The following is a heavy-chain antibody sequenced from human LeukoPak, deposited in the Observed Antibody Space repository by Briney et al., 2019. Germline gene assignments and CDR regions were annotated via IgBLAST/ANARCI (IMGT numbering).Heavy chain of an antibody. CDR1: GFTFSSYW. J-gene: IGHJ4*02. CDR3: ARERTGDIVATIYFDY. V-gene: IGHV3-7*03. Sequence: GGSLRLSCAASGFTFSSYWMSWVRQAPGKGLEWVANIKQDGSEKYYVDSVKGRFTISRDSAKNSLYLQMNSLRAEDTAVYYCARERTGDIVATIYFDYWGQGTLVTVSS. D-gene: IGHD5-12*01. CDR2: IKQDGSEK.